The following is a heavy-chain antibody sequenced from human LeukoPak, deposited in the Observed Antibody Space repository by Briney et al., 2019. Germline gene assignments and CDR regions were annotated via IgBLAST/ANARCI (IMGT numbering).Heavy chain of an antibody. V-gene: IGHV3-23*01. CDR1: GFTFSSYA. CDR3: AKMGRYSSGWYAGYFQH. J-gene: IGHJ1*01. D-gene: IGHD6-19*01. Sequence: GGSLRLSCAASGFTFSSYAMSWVRQAPGKGLEWVSAISGSGGSTYYADSVKGRFTISRDNSKNTLYLQMNSLRAEDTAVYYCAKMGRYSSGWYAGYFQHWGQGTLVTVSS. CDR2: ISGSGGST.